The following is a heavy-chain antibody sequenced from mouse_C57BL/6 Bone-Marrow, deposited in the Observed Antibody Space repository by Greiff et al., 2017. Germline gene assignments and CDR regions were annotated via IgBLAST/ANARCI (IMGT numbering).Heavy chain of an antibody. J-gene: IGHJ2*01. D-gene: IGHD1-1*01. Sequence: QVQLQQSGPELVKPGASVKISCKASGYSFTSYYIHWVKQRPGQGLEWIGWIYPGSGNTKYNEKFKGKATLTADTSSSTAYMQLSSLTSEDSAVYYCARDITTVVAAYYFDHWGQGTTLKGSS. V-gene: IGHV1-66*01. CDR2: IYPGSGNT. CDR3: ARDITTVVAAYYFDH. CDR1: GYSFTSYY.